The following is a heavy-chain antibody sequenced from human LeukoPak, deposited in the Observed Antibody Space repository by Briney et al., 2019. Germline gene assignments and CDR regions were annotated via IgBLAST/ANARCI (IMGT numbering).Heavy chain of an antibody. CDR2: ISYDGNNK. CDR3: AKTGLQLWLFAY. D-gene: IGHD5-18*01. J-gene: IGHJ4*02. Sequence: PGGSLRLSCAASGSTFSSYGMHWVRQAPGKGLEWVALISYDGNNKYYADSVKGRFTISRDNSKNTLYLQMNSLRPDDTAVYYCAKTGLQLWLFAYWGQGTLVTVSS. V-gene: IGHV3-30*18. CDR1: GSTFSSYG.